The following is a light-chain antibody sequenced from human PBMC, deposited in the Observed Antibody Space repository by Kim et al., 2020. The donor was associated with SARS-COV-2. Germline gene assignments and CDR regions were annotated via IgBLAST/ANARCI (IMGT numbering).Light chain of an antibody. Sequence: SASAGDSVTITCRASENIDACLAWYQQKPGTAPKLLIYKASSLDYGVPSRFSGSESRTEFTLTVGSLQPEDLATYSCQQYDTYPYTFGQGTKLEI. J-gene: IGKJ2*01. CDR3: QQYDTYPYT. CDR2: KAS. CDR1: ENIDAC. V-gene: IGKV1-5*03.